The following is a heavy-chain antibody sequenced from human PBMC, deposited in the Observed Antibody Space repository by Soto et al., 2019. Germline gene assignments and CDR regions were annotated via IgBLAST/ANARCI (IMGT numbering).Heavy chain of an antibody. CDR1: GFTVSSNY. CDR2: IYSGGST. V-gene: IGHV3-53*01. Sequence: GGSLRLSCAASGFTVSSNYMSWVRQAPGKGLEWVSVIYSGGSTYYADSAKGRFTISRDNSKNTLYLQMNSLRAEDTAVYYCARDLRADSGSYDYWGQGTLVTVSS. J-gene: IGHJ4*02. CDR3: ARDLRADSGSYDY. D-gene: IGHD3-10*01.